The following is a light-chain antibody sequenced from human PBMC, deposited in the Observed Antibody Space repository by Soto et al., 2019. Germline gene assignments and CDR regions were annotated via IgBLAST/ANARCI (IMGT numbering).Light chain of an antibody. CDR3: SSDTSSSPPVV. Sequence: QSALTQPASVSGSPGQSITISCTGTSSDVGGYNYVSWYQQHPGKAPKLMIYDVSNRPSGVSNRFSGSKSGNTASLTISGLQAEDEADYYCSSDTSSSPPVVFGGGTKVTVL. J-gene: IGLJ2*01. CDR1: SSDVGGYNY. V-gene: IGLV2-14*01. CDR2: DVS.